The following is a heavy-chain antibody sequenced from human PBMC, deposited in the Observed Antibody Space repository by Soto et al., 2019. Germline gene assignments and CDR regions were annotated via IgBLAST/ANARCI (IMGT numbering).Heavy chain of an antibody. CDR1: GYSIGSGYY. J-gene: IGHJ6*02. Sequence: SETLSLTCAVSGYSIGSGYYWAWIRQSPGKGLEWIGSIYHAGSVYYNPSLNGRVALSMDTSKNHFSLKLTSVTAADTAVYYCARTFDYYGMDVWGQGTTVAVSS. V-gene: IGHV4-38-2*01. CDR3: ARTFDYYGMDV. CDR2: IYHAGSV.